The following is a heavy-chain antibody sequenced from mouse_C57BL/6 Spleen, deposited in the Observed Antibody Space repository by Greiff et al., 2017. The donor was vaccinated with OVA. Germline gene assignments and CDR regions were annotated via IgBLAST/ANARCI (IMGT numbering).Heavy chain of an antibody. V-gene: IGHV3-6*01. CDR1: GYSITSGYY. J-gene: IGHJ4*01. CDR2: ISYDGSN. CDR3: ASLGAMDY. Sequence: ESGPGLVKPSQSLSLTCSVTGYSITSGYYWNWIRQFPGNKLEWMGYISYDGSNNYNPSLKNRISITRDTSKNQFFLKLNSVTTEDTATYYCASLGAMDYWGQGTSVTVSS.